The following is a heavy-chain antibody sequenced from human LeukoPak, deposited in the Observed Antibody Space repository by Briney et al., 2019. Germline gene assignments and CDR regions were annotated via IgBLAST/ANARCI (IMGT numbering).Heavy chain of an antibody. CDR3: ARSVVVGRVFPGLDY. D-gene: IGHD2-21*01. V-gene: IGHV3-23*01. J-gene: IGHJ4*02. CDR2: TTRAADKT. CDR1: GFTLSNYA. Sequence: VGSLRLSCAASGFTLSNYAMSWVRQAPGKGLEWVSATTRAADKTYYADSVEGRFTISRDNSKNTLYLQMNSLRAEDTAVYYCARSVVVGRVFPGLDYWGQGTLFTVSS.